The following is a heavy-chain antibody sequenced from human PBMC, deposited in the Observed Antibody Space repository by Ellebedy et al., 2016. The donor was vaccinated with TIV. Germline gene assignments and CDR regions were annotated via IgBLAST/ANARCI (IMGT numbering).Heavy chain of an antibody. CDR3: ARDYYDSSLYGMDV. CDR1: GFSLSNARMG. Sequence: SGPTLVKPTETLTLTCTVSGFSLSNARMGVSWIRQPPGKALKWLAHIFSNDEKSYSTSLKSRLTISKDTSKSQVVLTMTNMDPVDTATYYCARDYYDSSLYGMDVWGQGTTVTVSS. J-gene: IGHJ6*02. D-gene: IGHD3-22*01. V-gene: IGHV2-26*01. CDR2: IFSNDEK.